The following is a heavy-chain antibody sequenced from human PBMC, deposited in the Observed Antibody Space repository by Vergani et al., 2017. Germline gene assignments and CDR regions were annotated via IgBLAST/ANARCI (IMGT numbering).Heavy chain of an antibody. CDR3: ARARVAXAGTSYYYYYYMDV. D-gene: IGHD6-13*01. CDR1: GFTFSACP. J-gene: IGHJ6*03. CDR2: ISARYPST. Sequence: EVQLLQSGGGVIQPGGSVRLPCAASGFTFSACPMTWVRQAPGKGLEWVSAISARYPSTYYTDSVKGRFTISRDNSKNMLYLQMNSLRAEDTAVSYCARARVAXAGTSYYYYYYMDVWGKGTTVTVSS. V-gene: IGHV3-23*01.